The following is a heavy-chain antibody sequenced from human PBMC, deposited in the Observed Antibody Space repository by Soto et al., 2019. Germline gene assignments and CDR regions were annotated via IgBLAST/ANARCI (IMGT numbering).Heavy chain of an antibody. CDR2: IDPSDSYT. J-gene: IGHJ6*02. CDR1: GYSFTSYW. Sequence: GESLKISCKGSGYSFTSYWISWVRQRPGKGLEWMGRIDPSDSYTNYSPSFQGHVTISADKSISTAYLQWSSLKASDTAIYYCARRPNTLNYYAMDVWGQGTTVTVSS. V-gene: IGHV5-10-1*01. D-gene: IGHD3-9*01. CDR3: ARRPNTLNYYAMDV.